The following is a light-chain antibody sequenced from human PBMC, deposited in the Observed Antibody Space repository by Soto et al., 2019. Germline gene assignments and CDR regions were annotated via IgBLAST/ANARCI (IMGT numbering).Light chain of an antibody. CDR3: SSFTTSNTWV. CDR1: NSDVGGYDY. V-gene: IGLV2-14*01. CDR2: EVT. J-gene: IGLJ7*01. Sequence: QSALTQPASVSGSPGQSINIYCTGTNSDVGGYDYVSWYKQYPGQAPKVIIYEVTYRPSGVSARFSGSKSGTTASLTISDLQTEDEADYYCSSFTTSNTWVFGGGTQLTVL.